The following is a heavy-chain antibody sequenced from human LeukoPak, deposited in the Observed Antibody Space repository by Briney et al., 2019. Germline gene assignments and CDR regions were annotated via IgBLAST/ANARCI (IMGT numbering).Heavy chain of an antibody. D-gene: IGHD6-13*01. CDR3: AKDPYPGIAAAGSFVGFDY. CDR1: GFTFSSYW. V-gene: IGHV3-74*01. J-gene: IGHJ4*02. CDR2: INSDGSST. Sequence: GGSLRLSCAASGFTFSSYWMHWVRQAPGKGLVWVSRINSDGSSTSYADSVKGRFTISRDNAKNSLYLQMNSLRAEDTALYYCAKDPYPGIAAAGSFVGFDYWGQGTLVTVSS.